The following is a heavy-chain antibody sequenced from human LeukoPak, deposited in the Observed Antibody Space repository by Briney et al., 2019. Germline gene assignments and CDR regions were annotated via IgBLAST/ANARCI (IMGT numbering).Heavy chain of an antibody. J-gene: IGHJ4*02. V-gene: IGHV4-34*01. Sequence: SETLSLTCAVYGGSFSGYYWSWIRQPLGKGLEWIGEVNHSGSTNYNPSLKSRVTISVDTSKNQFSLKLSSVTAADTAVYYCARGYGSGSPSDYWGQGTLVTVSS. D-gene: IGHD3-10*01. CDR3: ARGYGSGSPSDY. CDR1: GGSFSGYY. CDR2: VNHSGST.